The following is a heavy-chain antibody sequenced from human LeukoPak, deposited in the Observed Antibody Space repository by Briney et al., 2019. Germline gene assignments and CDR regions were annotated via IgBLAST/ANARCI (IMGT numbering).Heavy chain of an antibody. V-gene: IGHV1-2*02. CDR3: ARESIAVGGTSSYFDF. Sequence: ASVKVSCKASGYTFTGYYMHWVRQAPGQGLEWMGWINPNSGGTNYAQKFQGRVTMTRDTSISTAYMELSRLRSDDTAVYYCARESIAVGGTSSYFDFWGQVTLVTVSS. CDR1: GYTFTGYY. J-gene: IGHJ4*02. CDR2: INPNSGGT. D-gene: IGHD6-19*01.